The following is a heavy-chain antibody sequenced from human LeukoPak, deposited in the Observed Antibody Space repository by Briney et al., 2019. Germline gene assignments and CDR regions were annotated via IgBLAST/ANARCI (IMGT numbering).Heavy chain of an antibody. Sequence: ASVKVCCKASGYTFTGSYIHWVRQAPGQGLEWMGWINPNSGGTSSAQKFQGRVTMTRDTSVSTAYMELSSLRSDDTALYYCARETGYCSGGRCYFIYWGQGTLVTVSS. CDR3: ARETGYCSGGRCYFIY. D-gene: IGHD2-15*01. V-gene: IGHV1-2*02. J-gene: IGHJ4*02. CDR2: INPNSGGT. CDR1: GYTFTGSY.